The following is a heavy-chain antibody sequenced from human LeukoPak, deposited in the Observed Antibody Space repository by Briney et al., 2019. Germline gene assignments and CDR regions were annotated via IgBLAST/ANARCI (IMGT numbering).Heavy chain of an antibody. D-gene: IGHD6-13*01. CDR2: ISSSGNII. J-gene: IGHJ4*02. V-gene: IGHV3-48*01. CDR1: GFTFNNYN. CDR3: ATYSTFDY. Sequence: GGSLRLSCAASGFTFNNYNMNWVRQAPGKGLEWVSYISSSGNIIHYADSAKGRFTISRDNAKNSLYLQMNSLRAEDTAVFYCATYSTFDYWGQGTLVTVSS.